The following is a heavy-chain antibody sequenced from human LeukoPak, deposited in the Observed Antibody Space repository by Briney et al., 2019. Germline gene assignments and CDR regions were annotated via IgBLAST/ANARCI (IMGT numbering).Heavy chain of an antibody. Sequence: PGGSLRLSCAASGFTFSSYWMSWVRQAPGKGLEWVANIKQDGSEKYYVDSVKGRFTISRDNAKNSLYLQMNSLRAEDTAVYYCARVGGDPHGRTIGFDYWGQGTLVTVSS. D-gene: IGHD1-1*01. J-gene: IGHJ4*02. CDR1: GFTFSSYW. V-gene: IGHV3-7*01. CDR3: ARVGGDPHGRTIGFDY. CDR2: IKQDGSEK.